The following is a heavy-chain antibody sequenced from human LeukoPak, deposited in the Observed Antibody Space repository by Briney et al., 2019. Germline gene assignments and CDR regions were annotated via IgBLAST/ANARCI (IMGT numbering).Heavy chain of an antibody. CDR3: ARGGWFGQLLPNDY. CDR1: GFTFSSYA. J-gene: IGHJ4*02. CDR2: IWHDGSNK. V-gene: IGHV3-33*01. Sequence: GGSLRLSCAASGFTFSSYAMRWVRQAPGKGLECVAVIWHDGSNKYYTDSVKGRFTISRDNSQNTLYLQMNNLRAEDTAVYYCARGGWFGQLLPNDYWGQGTLVTVSS. D-gene: IGHD3-10*01.